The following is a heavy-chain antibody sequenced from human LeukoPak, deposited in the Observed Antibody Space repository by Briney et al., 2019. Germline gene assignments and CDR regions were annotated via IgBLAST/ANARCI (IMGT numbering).Heavy chain of an antibody. V-gene: IGHV4-39*01. CDR2: IYYSGST. CDR1: GGSISSGSYY. J-gene: IGHJ4*02. Sequence: SETLSLTYTVSGGSISSGSYYWGWIRQPPGKGLEWIGSIYYSGSTYYNPSLKSRVTISVDTSKNQFSLKLSSVTAADTAVYYCARRDFDYWGQGTLVTVSS. CDR3: ARRDFDY.